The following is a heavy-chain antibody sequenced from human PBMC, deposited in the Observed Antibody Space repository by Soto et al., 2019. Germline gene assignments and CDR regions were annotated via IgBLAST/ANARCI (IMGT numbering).Heavy chain of an antibody. D-gene: IGHD2-15*01. CDR3: AIVLGGYCSGFSCYSDSYYGMDV. Sequence: PSETLSLTCAVSGGSISSSNWWSWVRQPPGKGLEWIGEIYHSGSTNYNPSLKSRVTISVDKSKNQFSLKLSSVTAADTAVYYCAIVLGGYCSGFSCYSDSYYGMDVRCQGTTVTGSS. J-gene: IGHJ6*02. CDR2: IYHSGST. CDR1: GGSISSSNW. V-gene: IGHV4-4*02.